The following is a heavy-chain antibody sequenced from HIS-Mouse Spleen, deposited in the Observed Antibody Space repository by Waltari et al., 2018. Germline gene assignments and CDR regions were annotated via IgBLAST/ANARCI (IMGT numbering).Heavy chain of an antibody. Sequence: EVQLVESGGGLVQPGRSLRLSCAASGFTFDDYAMHWVRQAPGKGLEWVSGISWNSGSIGYADDVKGRFTISRDNAKNSLYLQMNSLRAEDTALYYCVKDMRYSSSYFDYWGQGTLVTVSS. CDR3: VKDMRYSSSYFDY. J-gene: IGHJ4*02. D-gene: IGHD6-6*01. V-gene: IGHV3-9*01. CDR1: GFTFDDYA. CDR2: ISWNSGSI.